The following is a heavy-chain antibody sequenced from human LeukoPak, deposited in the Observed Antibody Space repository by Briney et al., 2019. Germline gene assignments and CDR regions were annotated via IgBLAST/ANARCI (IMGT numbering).Heavy chain of an antibody. CDR2: ISYEGSNK. J-gene: IGHJ6*03. CDR1: GFTLSSYA. V-gene: IGHV3-30*04. D-gene: IGHD5-12*01. CDR3: SKGGGYEAEDYYYYPDV. Sequence: PGGSLRLSCAASGFTLSSYAMHWVRQAPGKGPGWVAVISYEGSNKYYADSPKGRFTISRDNYKKTLCLQMKSLRAECTAVYYCSKGGGYEAEDYYYYPDVWGKGTTVT.